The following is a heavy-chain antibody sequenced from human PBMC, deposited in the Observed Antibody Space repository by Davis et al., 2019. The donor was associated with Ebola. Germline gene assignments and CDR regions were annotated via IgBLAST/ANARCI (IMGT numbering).Heavy chain of an antibody. CDR2: IYSGGST. V-gene: IGHV3-66*01. Sequence: GESLKISCAASGFTFSSYSMNWVRQAPGKGLEWVSVIYSGGSTYYADSVKGRFTISRDNSKNLLYLQMNSLRGEDTAVYYCAKGFHDFWSGALDYWGQGALVTVSS. CDR3: AKGFHDFWSGALDY. J-gene: IGHJ4*02. D-gene: IGHD3-3*01. CDR1: GFTFSSYS.